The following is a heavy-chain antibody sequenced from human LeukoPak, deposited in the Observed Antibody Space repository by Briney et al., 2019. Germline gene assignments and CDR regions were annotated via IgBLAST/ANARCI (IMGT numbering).Heavy chain of an antibody. CDR3: ARRNLFDY. Sequence: PGGSLRLSCAASGFTFTSYWMNWVRQAPGKGLEWVAGINQDGSGKYYVDSVKGRFTISRDNAKNSVYLQMNSLRADDTAVYYCARRNLFDYWGQGTLVTVSS. CDR1: GFTFTSYW. V-gene: IGHV3-7*01. J-gene: IGHJ4*02. CDR2: INQDGSGK.